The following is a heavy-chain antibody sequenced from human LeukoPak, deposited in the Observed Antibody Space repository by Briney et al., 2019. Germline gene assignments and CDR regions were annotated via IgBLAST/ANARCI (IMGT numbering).Heavy chain of an antibody. CDR1: GFTFSSYS. Sequence: GGSLRLSCAASGFTFSSYSMNWVRQAAGKGLDGVSYIRSSSSTIYYADSVKGRFTISRDNAKNSLYLQMNSLRAEDTAVYYCARSRDGYNYDYWGQGTLVTVSS. D-gene: IGHD5-24*01. CDR2: IRSSSSTI. V-gene: IGHV3-48*04. CDR3: ARSRDGYNYDY. J-gene: IGHJ4*02.